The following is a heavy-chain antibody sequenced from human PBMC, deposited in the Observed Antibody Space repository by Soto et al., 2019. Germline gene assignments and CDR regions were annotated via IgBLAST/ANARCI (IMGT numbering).Heavy chain of an antibody. J-gene: IGHJ6*02. V-gene: IGHV4-59*01. D-gene: IGHD3-10*01. Sequence: QVQLQESGPGLVKPSETLSLTCTVSGGSMSSYYWSWIRQPPGKGLEWIGYIYYSGSTNYNPSLKSRVTMAVDTHKNQFSLKLSSVTAADTAVYYCARRGYGPGFPYYYGMDVWGQGTTVTVSS. CDR3: ARRGYGPGFPYYYGMDV. CDR2: IYYSGST. CDR1: GGSMSSYY.